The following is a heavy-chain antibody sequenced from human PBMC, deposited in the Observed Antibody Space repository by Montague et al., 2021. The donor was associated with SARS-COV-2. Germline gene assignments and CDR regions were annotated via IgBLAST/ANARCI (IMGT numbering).Heavy chain of an antibody. J-gene: IGHJ6*02. CDR3: ARDSRTSGWGYWYHGLDV. CDR2: MHFTGKT. V-gene: IGHV4-4*07. CDR1: GDSITNHY. D-gene: IGHD6-19*01. Sequence: SETLSLTCSVSGDSITNHYWSWIRQPAGKGLEWIGRMHFTGKTNFSPFFSSRLTMSADTSKYQFSLKLTSVTAADTAVYYCARDSRTSGWGYWYHGLDVWGQGTTVIVSS.